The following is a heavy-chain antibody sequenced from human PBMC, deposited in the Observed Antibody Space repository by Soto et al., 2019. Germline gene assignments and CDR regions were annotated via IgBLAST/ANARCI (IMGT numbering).Heavy chain of an antibody. CDR2: INPSGGST. CDR3: ARSDFDWLSQARYYFDY. J-gene: IGHJ4*02. D-gene: IGHD3-9*01. V-gene: IGHV1-46*01. Sequence: GASVKVSCKASGGTFSSYAIHWVRQAPGQGLEWMGIINPSGGSTTYAQKFQGRVTMTRDTSTSTVYMELSSLRSEDTALYYCARSDFDWLSQARYYFDYWGQGTLVTVSS. CDR1: GGTFSSYA.